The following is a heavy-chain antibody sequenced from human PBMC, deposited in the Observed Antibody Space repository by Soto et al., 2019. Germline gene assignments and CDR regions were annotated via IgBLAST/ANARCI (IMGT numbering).Heavy chain of an antibody. CDR3: ARGGIAVAGKNYYYGMDV. V-gene: IGHV1-2*04. CDR2: INPNSGGT. J-gene: IGHJ6*02. D-gene: IGHD6-19*01. Sequence: ASVKVSCKASGYTLTGYYMHWVRQAPGQGLEWMGWINPNSGGTNYAQKFQGWVTMTRDTSISTAYMELSRLRSDDTAVYYCARGGIAVAGKNYYYGMDVWGQGTTVTVSS. CDR1: GYTLTGYY.